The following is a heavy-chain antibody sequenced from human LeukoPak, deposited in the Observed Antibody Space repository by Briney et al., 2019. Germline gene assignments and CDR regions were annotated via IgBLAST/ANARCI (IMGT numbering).Heavy chain of an antibody. CDR2: INHSGST. CDR1: GGSISYSSYY. D-gene: IGHD6-13*01. CDR3: ARHTAAAGKKTARFDY. J-gene: IGHJ4*02. V-gene: IGHV4-39*01. Sequence: SETLSLTCTVSGGSISYSSYYWGWIRQPPGKGLEWIGEINHSGSTNYNPSLKSRVTISVDTSKNQFSLKLSSVTAADTAVYYCARHTAAAGKKTARFDYWGQGTLVTVSS.